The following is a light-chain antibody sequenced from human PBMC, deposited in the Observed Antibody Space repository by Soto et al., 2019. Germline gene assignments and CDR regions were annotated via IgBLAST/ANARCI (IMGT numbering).Light chain of an antibody. V-gene: IGLV2-14*03. J-gene: IGLJ2*01. CDR3: TSWTTSTTMI. CDR2: DVN. Sequence: QSALTQPASVSGSPGQSITISCTGTSSDIGAYNFVSWYQQHPGKAPKLMPYDVNIRPSGVCKRLSGSKSGNTASLTISGLQAEDEADYYCTSWTTSTTMIFGGGTKVTVL. CDR1: SSDIGAYNF.